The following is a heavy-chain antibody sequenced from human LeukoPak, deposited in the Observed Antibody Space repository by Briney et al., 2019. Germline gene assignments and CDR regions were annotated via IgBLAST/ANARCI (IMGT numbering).Heavy chain of an antibody. J-gene: IGHJ4*02. Sequence: SETLSLTCAVYGGSFSGYYWSWIRQPPGKGLEWIGEINHSGSTNYNPSLKSRVTISVDTSKNQFSLKLSSVTAADTAVYYCARGRRALSSWTGLRSYYFDYWGPGTLVTVSS. CDR1: GGSFSGYY. CDR2: INHSGST. CDR3: ARGRRALSSWTGLRSYYFDY. D-gene: IGHD6-13*01. V-gene: IGHV4-34*01.